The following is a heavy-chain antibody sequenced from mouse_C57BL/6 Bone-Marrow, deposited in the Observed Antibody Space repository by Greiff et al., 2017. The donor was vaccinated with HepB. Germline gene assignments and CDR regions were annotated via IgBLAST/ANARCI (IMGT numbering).Heavy chain of an antibody. CDR1: GYTFTSYD. Sequence: QVHVKQSGPELVKPGASVKLSCKASGYTFTSYDINWVKQRPGQGLEWIGWIYPRDGSTKYNEKFKGKATLTVDTSSSTAYMELHSLTSEDSAVYFCARPYYYYGSSFFDYWGQGTTLTVSS. CDR2: IYPRDGST. V-gene: IGHV1-85*01. CDR3: ARPYYYYGSSFFDY. J-gene: IGHJ2*01. D-gene: IGHD1-1*01.